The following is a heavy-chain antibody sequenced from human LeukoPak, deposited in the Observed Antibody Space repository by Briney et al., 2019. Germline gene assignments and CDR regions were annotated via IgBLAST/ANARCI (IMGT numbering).Heavy chain of an antibody. D-gene: IGHD6-19*01. Sequence: SETLSLTCTVSGGSIISSNYYWGWIRQPPGKGLEWIGSIYYSGSTYYNPSLKSRVTISVDTSKNQFSLKLSSVTAADTAVYYCARLNTNGYSSGWYASWGQGTLVTVSS. V-gene: IGHV4-39*01. CDR3: ARLNTNGYSSGWYAS. CDR1: GGSIISSNYY. J-gene: IGHJ5*01. CDR2: IYYSGST.